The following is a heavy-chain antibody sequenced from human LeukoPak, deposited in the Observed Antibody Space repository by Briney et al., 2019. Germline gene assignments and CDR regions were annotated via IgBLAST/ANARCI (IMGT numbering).Heavy chain of an antibody. D-gene: IGHD1-26*01. CDR2: INPNSGGT. CDR1: GYTFTGYY. J-gene: IGHJ4*02. V-gene: IGHV1-2*02. CDR3: ARVEVSGSYFDY. Sequence: ASVKVSCKASGYTFTGYYMHWVRQAPGQGLEWMGWINPNSGGTNYAQKFQGRVTMTTDTSTSTAYMELRSLRSDDTAVYYCARVEVSGSYFDYWGQGTLVTVSS.